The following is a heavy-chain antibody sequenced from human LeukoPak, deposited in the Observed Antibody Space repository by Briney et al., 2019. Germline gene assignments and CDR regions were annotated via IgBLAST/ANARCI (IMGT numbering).Heavy chain of an antibody. CDR3: AREIEIGYCTNGVCYRGDY. CDR1: GFTFSNYA. Sequence: GGSLRLSCAASGFTFSNYAMHWVRQAPGKGLEWVAVISYDGSNKYYADSVKGRFTISRDNSKNTLYLQMNSLRAEDTAVYYCAREIEIGYCTNGVCYRGDYWGQGTLVTVSS. J-gene: IGHJ4*02. D-gene: IGHD2-8*01. V-gene: IGHV3-30-3*01. CDR2: ISYDGSNK.